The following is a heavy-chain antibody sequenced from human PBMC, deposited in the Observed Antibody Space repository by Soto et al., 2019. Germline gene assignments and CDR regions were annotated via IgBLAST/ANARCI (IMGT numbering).Heavy chain of an antibody. Sequence: GASVKVSCKASGYTFTSYGISWVRQAPGQGLEWMGWISAYNGNTNYAQKLQGRVTMTTDTSTSTAYMELRSLRSDDTAVYYCATLSWGNVDTAMAQIDYWGQGTLVTVSS. CDR1: GYTFTSYG. V-gene: IGHV1-18*01. CDR3: ATLSWGNVDTAMAQIDY. J-gene: IGHJ4*02. D-gene: IGHD5-18*01. CDR2: ISAYNGNT.